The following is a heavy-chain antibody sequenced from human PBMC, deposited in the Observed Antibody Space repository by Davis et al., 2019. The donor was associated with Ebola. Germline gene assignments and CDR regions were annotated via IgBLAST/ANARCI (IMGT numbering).Heavy chain of an antibody. V-gene: IGHV4-38-2*01. Sequence: SETLSLTCAVSGYSISSGSYWGWIRQPPGKGPEWIGSIYHSGSTYQNPSLHSRVTISLDTSKNQFSLKLSSVTAADTAVYYCARGATVTTYYFDYWGQGTLVTVSS. D-gene: IGHD4-17*01. CDR2: IYHSGST. CDR1: GYSISSGSY. J-gene: IGHJ4*02. CDR3: ARGATVTTYYFDY.